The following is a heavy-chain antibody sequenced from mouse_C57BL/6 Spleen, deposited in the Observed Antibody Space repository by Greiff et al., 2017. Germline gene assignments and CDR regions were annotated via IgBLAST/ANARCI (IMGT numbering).Heavy chain of an antibody. V-gene: IGHV1-80*01. Sequence: VQLQQSGAELVKPGASVKISCKASGYAFSSYWMNWVKQRPGKGLEWIGQIYPGDGDTNYNGKFKGKATLTADKSSSTAYMQLSSLTSEYSAVYFCARSYDGYLYYVDYWGQGTTLTVSS. CDR1: GYAFSSYW. CDR2: IYPGDGDT. D-gene: IGHD2-3*01. J-gene: IGHJ2*01. CDR3: ARSYDGYLYYVDY.